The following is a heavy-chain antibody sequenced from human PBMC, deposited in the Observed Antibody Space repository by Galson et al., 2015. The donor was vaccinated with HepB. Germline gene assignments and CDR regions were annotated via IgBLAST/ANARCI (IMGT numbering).Heavy chain of an antibody. CDR2: ISGSGGST. J-gene: IGHJ3*02. CDR3: AKAPVDPAAAFDI. Sequence: SLRLSCAASGFTFSSYAMSWVRQAPGKGLEWASAISGSGGSTYYADSVKGRFTISRDNSKNTLYLQMNSLRAEDTAVYYCAKAPVDPAAAFDIWGQGTMVTVSS. D-gene: IGHD2-2*01. V-gene: IGHV3-23*01. CDR1: GFTFSSYA.